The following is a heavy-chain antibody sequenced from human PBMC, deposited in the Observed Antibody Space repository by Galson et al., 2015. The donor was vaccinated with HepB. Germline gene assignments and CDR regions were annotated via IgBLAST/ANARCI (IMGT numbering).Heavy chain of an antibody. D-gene: IGHD3-10*01. V-gene: IGHV1-18*01. J-gene: IGHJ4*02. CDR2: ISTYNGKT. Sequence: SVKVSCKASGYTFTSFGISWVRQAPGQRLEWMGWISTYNGKTDYAQKFQGRVSMTTDKSTRTVYLDLRSLRSDDTAVYYCALRTGTLPYYFDYWGQGTQVTVSS. CDR3: ALRTGTLPYYFDY. CDR1: GYTFTSFG.